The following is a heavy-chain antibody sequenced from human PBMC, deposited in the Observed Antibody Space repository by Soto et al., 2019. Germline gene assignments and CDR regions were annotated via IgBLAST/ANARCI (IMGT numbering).Heavy chain of an antibody. J-gene: IGHJ6*02. V-gene: IGHV4-59*01. Sequence: QVQLQESGPGLLKPSETLSLTCTVSGGSISRYYLSWIRQPPGKGLEWIGYMYHTGSTVYNPPFKSRVTISVDTSTNQFSLKLNSVTDAVSAVYYFARDLWGYCGTDRYPLDVGGQGNTVTVSS. CDR2: MYHTGST. CDR3: ARDLWGYCGTDRYPLDV. D-gene: IGHD2-21*02. CDR1: GGSISRYY.